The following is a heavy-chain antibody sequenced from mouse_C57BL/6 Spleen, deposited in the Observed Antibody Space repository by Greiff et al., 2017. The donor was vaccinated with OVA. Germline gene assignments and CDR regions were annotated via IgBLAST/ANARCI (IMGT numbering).Heavy chain of an antibody. V-gene: IGHV1-80*01. Sequence: VQLQQSGAELVKPGASVKISCKASGYAFSSYWMNWVKQRPGKGLEWIGQIYPGDGDTNYNGKFKGKATLTADKSSSTAYMQLSSLTSEESAVYFCARERLSDGNLYYFDYWGQGTTLTVSS. CDR3: ARERLSDGNLYYFDY. D-gene: IGHD2-1*01. CDR1: GYAFSSYW. CDR2: IYPGDGDT. J-gene: IGHJ2*01.